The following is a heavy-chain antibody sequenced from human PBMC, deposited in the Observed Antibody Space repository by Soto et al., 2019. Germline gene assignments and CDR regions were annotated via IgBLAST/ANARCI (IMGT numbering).Heavy chain of an antibody. J-gene: IGHJ4*02. CDR1: GFTFSSYW. V-gene: IGHV3-7*01. CDR2: IKQDGSEK. D-gene: IGHD3-10*01. CDR3: AREGVGPVWFGELLSEIDY. Sequence: GGSLRLSCAASGFTFSSYWMSWVRQAPGKGLEWVANIKQDGSEKYYVDSVKGRFTISRDNAKNSLYLQMNSLRAEDTAVYYCAREGVGPVWFGELLSEIDYWGQGTLVTVSS.